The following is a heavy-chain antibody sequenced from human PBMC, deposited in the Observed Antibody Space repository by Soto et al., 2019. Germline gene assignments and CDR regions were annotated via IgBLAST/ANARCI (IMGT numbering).Heavy chain of an antibody. CDR3: ARQAYGDYSTPYYFDY. V-gene: IGHV4-59*08. CDR2: IYYSGST. Sequence: SETLSLTCTVSGGSISSYYWSWIRQPPGKGLEWIGYIYYSGSTNYNPSLKSRVTTSVDTSKNQFSLKLSSVTAADTAVYYCARQAYGDYSTPYYFDYWGQGTLVTVSS. CDR1: GGSISSYY. J-gene: IGHJ4*02. D-gene: IGHD4-17*01.